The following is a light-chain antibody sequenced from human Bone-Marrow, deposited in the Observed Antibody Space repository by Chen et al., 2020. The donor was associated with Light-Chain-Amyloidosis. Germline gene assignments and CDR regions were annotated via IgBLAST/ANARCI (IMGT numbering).Light chain of an antibody. CDR2: NVS. J-gene: IGLJ3*02. Sequence: QSALTQPASVSGSPGQSITXSCTGSSSDVGAYYYVSWYQQHPGTAPKLMIYNVSIRPSGVSNRFSGSKSGNTASLTISGLQAEDEADYYCSSYTSSSTLVFGGGTKLTVL. CDR1: SSDVGAYYY. CDR3: SSYTSSSTLV. V-gene: IGLV2-14*01.